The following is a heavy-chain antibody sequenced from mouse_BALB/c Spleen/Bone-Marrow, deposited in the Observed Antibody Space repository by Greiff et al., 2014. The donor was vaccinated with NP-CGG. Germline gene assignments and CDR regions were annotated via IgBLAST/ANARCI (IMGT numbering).Heavy chain of an antibody. V-gene: IGHV5-17*02. CDR2: ISSGSSTI. D-gene: IGHD2-14*01. Sequence: VQLQQSGGGLVQPGGSRKLSCAASGFTFSSFGMHWVRQAPEKGLEWVAYISSGSSTIHYADTVKGRFTISRDNPKNTLFLQVTSLRSEDTAMYYCARDVPLYDVGYFDYWGQGTTLTVSS. J-gene: IGHJ2*01. CDR3: ARDVPLYDVGYFDY. CDR1: GFTFSSFG.